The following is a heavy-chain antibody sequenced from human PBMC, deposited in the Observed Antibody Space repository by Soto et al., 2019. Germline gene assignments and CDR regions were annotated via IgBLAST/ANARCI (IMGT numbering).Heavy chain of an antibody. CDR3: ARDWTHYDSSGPGDY. CDR1: GYTFTRYT. CDR2: INAGNGDT. J-gene: IGHJ4*02. D-gene: IGHD3-22*01. Sequence: ASVMFSCKASGYTFTRYTMHWVRQAPGQGLEWMGWINAGNGDTKYSQKFQGRVTITRDTSAITAYMDLSSLRSEDTAVYYCARDWTHYDSSGPGDYWGQGTLVTVSS. V-gene: IGHV1-3*01.